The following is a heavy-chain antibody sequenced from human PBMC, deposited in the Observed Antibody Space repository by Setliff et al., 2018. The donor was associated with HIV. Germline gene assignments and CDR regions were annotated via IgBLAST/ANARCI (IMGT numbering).Heavy chain of an antibody. J-gene: IGHJ3*02. V-gene: IGHV3-33*06. CDR1: GFTFSIYG. CDR2: IWYDGCKK. CDR3: AKGLFRLRPDSLDI. D-gene: IGHD6-19*01. Sequence: GGSLRLSCAASGFTFSIYGMHWVRQAPGKGLEWVAVIWYDGCKKYYADSVKGRFTISRDDSKSTLYLQMNSLRAEDTAVYYCAKGLFRLRPDSLDIWGQGTLVTVSS.